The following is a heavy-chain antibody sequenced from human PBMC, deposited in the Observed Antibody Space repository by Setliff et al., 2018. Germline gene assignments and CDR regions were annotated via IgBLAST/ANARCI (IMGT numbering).Heavy chain of an antibody. V-gene: IGHV1-69*06. CDR2: IIPVFRTP. D-gene: IGHD2-15*01. CDR1: GGTFRTDG. CDR3: ARDGAYCSGGSCYSFDY. J-gene: IGHJ4*02. Sequence: SVKVSCKASGGTFRTDGFSWVRQAPGQGLEWVGRIIPVFRTPNYAQNFQDRVTITADISTTTVFMEMSSLRSDDTAVYYCARDGAYCSGGSCYSFDYWGPGTPVTVSS.